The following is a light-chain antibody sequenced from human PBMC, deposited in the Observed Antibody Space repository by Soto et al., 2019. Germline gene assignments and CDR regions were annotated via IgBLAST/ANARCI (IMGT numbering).Light chain of an antibody. CDR3: SSYTNGGTCV. J-gene: IGLJ2*01. CDR1: SSDVGAYNY. CDR2: EVS. V-gene: IGLV2-14*01. Sequence: QSALTQPASVSGSPGQSITISCTGTSSDVGAYNYVSWYQQHPGKAPKLMIYEVSNRPSGVSNRFSGSKSGNTASLTISGPRVEAEGDDYCSSYTNGGTCVFGAGTKVTVL.